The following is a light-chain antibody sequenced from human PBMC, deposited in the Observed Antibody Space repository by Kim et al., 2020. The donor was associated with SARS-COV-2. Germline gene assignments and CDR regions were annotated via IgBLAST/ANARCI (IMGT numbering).Light chain of an antibody. CDR1: QSVSSNY. CDR2: GAS. CDR3: QQYSNLPRT. J-gene: IGKJ1*01. Sequence: YPGERATLSCRASQSVSSNYLAWYQQKRGQAPRLLIYGASTRATGIPDRFSGSGSGTDFSLTISRLEPEDFAVYYCQQYSNLPRTFGQGTKVDIK. V-gene: IGKV3-20*01.